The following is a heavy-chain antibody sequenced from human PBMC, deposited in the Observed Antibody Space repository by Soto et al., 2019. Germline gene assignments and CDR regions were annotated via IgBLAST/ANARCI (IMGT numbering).Heavy chain of an antibody. CDR3: ATAEWYSSSSTWFDP. V-gene: IGHV1-24*01. D-gene: IGHD6-6*01. J-gene: IGHJ5*02. Sequence: ASVKVSCKVSGYTLTELSMHWVRQAPGKGLEWMGGFDPEDGETIYAQKFQGRVTMTEDTSTDTAYMELSSLRSEDTAVYYCATAEWYSSSSTWFDPWGQGTLVTVS. CDR1: GYTLTELS. CDR2: FDPEDGET.